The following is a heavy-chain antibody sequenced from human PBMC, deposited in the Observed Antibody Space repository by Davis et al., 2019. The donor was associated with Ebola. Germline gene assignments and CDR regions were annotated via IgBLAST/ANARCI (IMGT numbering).Heavy chain of an antibody. J-gene: IGHJ5*02. CDR1: GYTFTSYD. CDR3: ARGVTMIVVSNWFDP. Sequence: ASVKVSCKASGYTFTSYDINWVRQAPGQGLEWMGWINAGNGNTKYSQKFQGRVTITRDTSASTAYMELSSLRSEDTAVYYCARGVTMIVVSNWFDPWGQGTLVTVSS. CDR2: INAGNGNT. D-gene: IGHD3-22*01. V-gene: IGHV1-3*01.